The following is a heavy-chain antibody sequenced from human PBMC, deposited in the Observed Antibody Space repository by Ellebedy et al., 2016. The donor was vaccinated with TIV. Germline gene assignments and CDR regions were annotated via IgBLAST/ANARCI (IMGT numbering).Heavy chain of an antibody. CDR1: GFTFSRYA. CDR3: ARILPGGDFLSAMNV. Sequence: GESLKISCAASGFTFSRYAMHWVRQAPGKGLEWVALISYDGGNKYYADSVKGRFTISRDNSKNTLYLQMTSLRAEDTAVFYCARILPGGDFLSAMNVWGQGTTVTVSS. CDR2: ISYDGGNK. V-gene: IGHV3-30*01. J-gene: IGHJ6*02. D-gene: IGHD2-21*02.